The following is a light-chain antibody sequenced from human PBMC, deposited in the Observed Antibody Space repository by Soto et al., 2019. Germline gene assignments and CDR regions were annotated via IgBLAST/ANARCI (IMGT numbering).Light chain of an antibody. CDR1: QSVSSSY. Sequence: EIVLTQSPGTLSLSPGERATLSCRASQSVSSSYLGWYQQKPGQAPSLLIYDASSRATGIPDRFSGSGSGTDFTLTISRLEPEDFAVYYCQQYGSSPPWTFGQGTKVEIK. CDR2: DAS. J-gene: IGKJ1*01. CDR3: QQYGSSPPWT. V-gene: IGKV3-20*01.